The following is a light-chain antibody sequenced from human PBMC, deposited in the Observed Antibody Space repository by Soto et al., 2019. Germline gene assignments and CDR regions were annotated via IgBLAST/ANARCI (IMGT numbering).Light chain of an antibody. V-gene: IGLV2-23*01. CDR1: GSDIGNSNL. CDR3: CSYAHPHTLV. CDR2: EGS. Sequence: QSALTQPASVSGSPGQSITISCTGTGSDIGNSNLVSWYQQHPGKAPKLMIYEGSKRPAGVSDRFSGSKSANTASLTISGLQAEDEADYHCCSYAHPHTLVFGGGTQLTVL. J-gene: IGLJ7*01.